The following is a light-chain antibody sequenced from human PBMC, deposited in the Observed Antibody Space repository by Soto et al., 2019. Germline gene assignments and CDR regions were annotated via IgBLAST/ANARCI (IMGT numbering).Light chain of an antibody. V-gene: IGLV1-40*01. Sequence: QSVLTQPPSVSGAPGQRVTISCTGTASSIAARYDVHWYQQIPGKAPKLLIYGNNNRPSGVPDRFSASKSVISASLAITGLQADDEADYYCQSYDNSLNEWVFGGGTKVTVL. J-gene: IGLJ3*02. CDR2: GNN. CDR1: ASSIAARYD. CDR3: QSYDNSLNEWV.